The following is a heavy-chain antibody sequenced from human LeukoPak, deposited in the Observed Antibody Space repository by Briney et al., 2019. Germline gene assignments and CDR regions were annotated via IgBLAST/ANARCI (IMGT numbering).Heavy chain of an antibody. CDR3: AGSSVERQQLARLDY. Sequence: ASVKVSCKASGYTFTTYHMHWVRQAPGQELEWMGIINLSCGGTSYALKFQGRVTMTRDKTGSELYMDLTSLASEDTAVYFCAGSSVERQQLARLDYWGRGTVVTVS. V-gene: IGHV1-46*01. D-gene: IGHD6-13*01. J-gene: IGHJ4*02. CDR1: GYTFTTYH. CDR2: INLSCGGT.